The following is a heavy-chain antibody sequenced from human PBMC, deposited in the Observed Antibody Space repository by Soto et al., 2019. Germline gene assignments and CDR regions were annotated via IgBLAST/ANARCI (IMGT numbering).Heavy chain of an antibody. CDR3: VKEMSEVNSGYDAFQL. D-gene: IGHD5-12*01. CDR2: VKPGGHFT. J-gene: IGHJ3*01. CDR1: GFNFRNFE. Sequence: EGHLVESGGALVSPGGSLRLSCAASGFNFRNFEMNWVRQSPGEGPEWLAHVKPGGHFTLYADFVGGRFTITRDDVANSLFLQMHNLRPEDSVIYYCVKEMSEVNSGYDAFQLWGQGTLVTVSS. V-gene: IGHV3-48*03.